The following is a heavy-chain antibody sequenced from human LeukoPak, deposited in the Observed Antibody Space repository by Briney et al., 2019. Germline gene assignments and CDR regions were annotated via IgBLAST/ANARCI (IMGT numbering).Heavy chain of an antibody. CDR3: ARVQWLGYYFDY. V-gene: IGHV4-39*07. CDR2: IYYSGST. Sequence: PSETLSLTCTVSGGSISSYYWGWIRQPPGKGLEWIGSIYYSGSTYYNPSLKSRVTISVDTSKNQFSLKLSSVTAADTAVYYCARVQWLGYYFDYWGQGTLVTVSP. CDR1: GGSISSYY. J-gene: IGHJ4*02. D-gene: IGHD6-19*01.